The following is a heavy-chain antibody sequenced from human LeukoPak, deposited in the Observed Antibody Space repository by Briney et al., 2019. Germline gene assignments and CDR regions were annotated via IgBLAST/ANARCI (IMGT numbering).Heavy chain of an antibody. CDR1: GFTFSSYW. J-gene: IGHJ6*02. Sequence: GGSLRLSCAASGFTFSSYWMSWVRQAPGKGLEWVAVISYDGSNKYYADSVKGRFTISRDNSKNTLYLQMNSLRAEDTAVYYCARDRSPQGITIFGVVISHMDVWGQGTTVTVSS. V-gene: IGHV3-30-3*01. CDR3: ARDRSPQGITIFGVVISHMDV. CDR2: ISYDGSNK. D-gene: IGHD3-3*01.